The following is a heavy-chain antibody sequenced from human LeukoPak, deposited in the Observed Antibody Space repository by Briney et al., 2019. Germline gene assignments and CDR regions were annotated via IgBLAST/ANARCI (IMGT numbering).Heavy chain of an antibody. J-gene: IGHJ4*02. V-gene: IGHV1-2*02. CDR1: GYTFTAYY. Sequence: GASVKVSCKASGYTFTAYYMHWVRQAPGQGLEWMGWMNPNGGGTNYAQKFQGRVTMTRDTPISTAYMELSRLRSDDTAVYYCARDRVVVPAAFDYWGQGTLVTVSS. CDR3: ARDRVVVPAAFDY. CDR2: MNPNGGGT. D-gene: IGHD2-2*01.